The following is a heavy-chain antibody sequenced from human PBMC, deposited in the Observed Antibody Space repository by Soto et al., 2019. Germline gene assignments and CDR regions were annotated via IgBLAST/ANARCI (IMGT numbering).Heavy chain of an antibody. CDR1: GFTFSSYS. CDR2: INSSSSTI. CDR3: ARDGSESDYYYYGMDV. V-gene: IGHV3-48*02. Sequence: GGSLRLSCAASGFTFSSYSMNWVRQAPGKGLEWVSYINSSSSTIYYADSVKGRFTISRDNAKNSLYLQMNSLRDEDTALYYCARDGSESDYYYYGMDVWGQGTTVTVSS. J-gene: IGHJ6*02. D-gene: IGHD3-3*01.